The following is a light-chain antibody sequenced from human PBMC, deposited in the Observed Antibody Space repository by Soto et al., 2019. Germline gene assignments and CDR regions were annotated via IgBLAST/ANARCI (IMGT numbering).Light chain of an antibody. Sequence: EIVLTQYTGTLSLSPGERATLPCIASQSVSSNYLAWHQQKPGQAPRLLIYGASSRATGIPDRFSGSGSGTDFTLTISRLEPEDFAVYYCQQYGSSPRTFGQGTKVDIK. V-gene: IGKV3-20*01. J-gene: IGKJ1*01. CDR3: QQYGSSPRT. CDR2: GAS. CDR1: QSVSSNY.